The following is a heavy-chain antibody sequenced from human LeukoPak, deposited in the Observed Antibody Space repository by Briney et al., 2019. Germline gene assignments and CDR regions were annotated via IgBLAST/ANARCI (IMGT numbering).Heavy chain of an antibody. J-gene: IGHJ5*02. D-gene: IGHD6-19*01. CDR3: ARDPNSSGWYGFDP. CDR1: GDSVSTNSAA. CDR2: TYYRSKWFN. V-gene: IGHV6-1*01. Sequence: SQTLSLTCAISGDSVSTNSAAWTWIRQSPSRGLEWLGRTYYRSKWFNEYAVSVKSRITITPDTSKNQFSLQLNSVTPEDTALYYCARDPNSSGWYGFDPWGQGTLVIVSS.